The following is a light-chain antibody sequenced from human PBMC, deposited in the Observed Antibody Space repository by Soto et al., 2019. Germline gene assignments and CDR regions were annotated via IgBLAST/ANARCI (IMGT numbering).Light chain of an antibody. CDR2: DNN. V-gene: IGLV1-51*01. CDR1: SSTIRISF. J-gene: IGLJ1*01. CDR3: GAWDGGMSAFV. Sequence: QSVLTQPPSVAAAPGLTVTISCSAISSTIRISFVSWYQHIPGTAPRLLIYDNNARLSGIPARLSGSTSGTSDNLGITGPPTGDEADYHCGAWDGGMSAFVFGTGPKVTVL.